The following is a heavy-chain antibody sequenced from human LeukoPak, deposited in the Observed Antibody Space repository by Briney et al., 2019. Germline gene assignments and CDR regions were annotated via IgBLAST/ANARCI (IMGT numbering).Heavy chain of an antibody. CDR2: ISGSSGST. V-gene: IGHV3-23*01. Sequence: GGSLRLSCAASGFTFSSYAMSWVRQAPGKGLEWVSSISGSSGSTYYADSVKGRFTISRDNSRNTLYLQMNSLRAEDTAVHYCAKIDFTPNCWGQGTLVTVSS. CDR3: AKIDFTPNC. CDR1: GFTFSSYA. D-gene: IGHD2-15*01. J-gene: IGHJ4*02.